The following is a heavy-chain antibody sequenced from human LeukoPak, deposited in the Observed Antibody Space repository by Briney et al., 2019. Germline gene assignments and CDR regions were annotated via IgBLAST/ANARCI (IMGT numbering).Heavy chain of an antibody. D-gene: IGHD3-9*01. J-gene: IGHJ4*02. CDR2: IYLGRTT. Sequence: SETLSLTCTVTGFSISSGYYWGWIRQPPGKGLEWIGSIYLGRTTDYNPSLKSHVTISIDTSKNQFSLRLTSVTAADTVVYYCARGEDILTGFSTPLFDYWGQGTLLTVSS. CDR3: ARGEDILTGFSTPLFDY. CDR1: GFSISSGYY. V-gene: IGHV4-38-2*02.